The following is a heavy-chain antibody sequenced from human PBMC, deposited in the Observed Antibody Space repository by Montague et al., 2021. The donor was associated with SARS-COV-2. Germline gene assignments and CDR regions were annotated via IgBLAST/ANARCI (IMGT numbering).Heavy chain of an antibody. CDR1: GDSISSFN. D-gene: IGHD2-15*01. Sequence: SETLSLTCTVSGDSISSFNWNWIRQPAGKGLELIWLIYASGGTNYNPSLKSRVTMSVDTSKNQFSLKLNSVTAADTAVYYCGRGVVAATPVVDYWGRGTLVTVSS. J-gene: IGHJ4*02. V-gene: IGHV4-4*07. CDR3: GRGVVAATPVVDY. CDR2: IYASGGT.